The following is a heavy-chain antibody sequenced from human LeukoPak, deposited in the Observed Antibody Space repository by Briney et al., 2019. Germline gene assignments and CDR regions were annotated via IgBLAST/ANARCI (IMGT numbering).Heavy chain of an antibody. J-gene: IGHJ6*02. D-gene: IGHD4-11*01. CDR2: INYSGST. V-gene: IGHV4-39*01. CDR3: ARRDYSSIYYYYGMDV. Sequence: SGTLSLTCTVSGGSISSDISYWGWIRQPPGKGLEWIGSINYSGSTYYNPSLKSRVTISVDTSKNQFSLKLSSATAADTAVYYCARRDYSSIYYYYGMDVWGQGTTVTVSS. CDR1: GGSISSDISY.